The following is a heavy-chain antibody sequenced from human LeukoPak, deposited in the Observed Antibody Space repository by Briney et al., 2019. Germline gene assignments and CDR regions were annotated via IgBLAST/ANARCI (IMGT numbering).Heavy chain of an antibody. CDR1: GFTFSSYE. J-gene: IGHJ6*04. Sequence: RGSLRLSCAASGFTFSSYEMNWVRQAPGKGLEWVSYISSSGSTIYYADSVKGRFTISRDNAKNSLYLQMNSLRAEDTAVYYCARDGRNEQWLETTAYYYYGMDVWGKGTTVTVSS. D-gene: IGHD6-19*01. V-gene: IGHV3-48*03. CDR3: ARDGRNEQWLETTAYYYYGMDV. CDR2: ISSSGSTI.